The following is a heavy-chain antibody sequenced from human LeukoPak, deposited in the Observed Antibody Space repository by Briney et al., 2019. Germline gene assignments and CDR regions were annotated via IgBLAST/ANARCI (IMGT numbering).Heavy chain of an antibody. Sequence: GGSLRLSCAASGITFSSYAMSWVRQAPGNGLEWVSGISGSGGSTYYADSVKGRFTISRDNSKNTLYLQMNSLRAEDTAVYYCAIVRDYYDSSGPTFDYWGQGTLVTVSS. J-gene: IGHJ4*02. V-gene: IGHV3-23*01. CDR1: GITFSSYA. CDR2: ISGSGGST. D-gene: IGHD3-22*01. CDR3: AIVRDYYDSSGPTFDY.